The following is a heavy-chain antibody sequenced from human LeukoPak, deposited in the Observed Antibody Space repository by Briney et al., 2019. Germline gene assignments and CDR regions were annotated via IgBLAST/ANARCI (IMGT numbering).Heavy chain of an antibody. D-gene: IGHD6-19*01. CDR3: ARTKGSGWYSMDV. CDR1: GGSISSGSYY. CDR2: IYTSGST. V-gene: IGHV4-61*02. Sequence: PSETLSLTCTVPGGSISSGSYYWSWIRQPAGKGLEWIGRIYTSGSTNYNPSLKSRVTISVDTSKNQFSLKLSSVTAADTAVYYCARTKGSGWYSMDVWGKGTTVTISS. J-gene: IGHJ6*04.